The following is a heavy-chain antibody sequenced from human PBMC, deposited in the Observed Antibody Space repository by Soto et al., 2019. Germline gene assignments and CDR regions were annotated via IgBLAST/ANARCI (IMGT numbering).Heavy chain of an antibody. J-gene: IGHJ6*02. Sequence: QVQLQESGPGLVKPSETLSFTCNVSGGSISSGGYYWSWIRQLPGKGLEWIGYIYHRGGTYYNPALKTRITVSVDTSKNQFALKMTSVTAADAAVYFCARAPGRMMNALRYYYGLDVWGQATTVTVSS. D-gene: IGHD2-8*01. V-gene: IGHV4-31*02. CDR2: IYHRGGT. CDR3: ARAPGRMMNALRYYYGLDV. CDR1: GGSISSGGYY.